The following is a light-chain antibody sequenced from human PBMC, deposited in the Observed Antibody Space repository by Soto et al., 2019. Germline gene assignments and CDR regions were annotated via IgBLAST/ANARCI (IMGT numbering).Light chain of an antibody. CDR1: SSDVGGYNF. Sequence: QSALTQPASVSGSPGQTITISCTGTSSDVGGYNFVSWYQQYPGKAPKLMIYEVDSRPSGVCNRFSGSKSGNTASLTISGLRDEDEADYYCSSYSTSYFYFFGSGTKVAVL. CDR3: SSYSTSYFYF. J-gene: IGLJ1*01. CDR2: EVD. V-gene: IGLV2-14*01.